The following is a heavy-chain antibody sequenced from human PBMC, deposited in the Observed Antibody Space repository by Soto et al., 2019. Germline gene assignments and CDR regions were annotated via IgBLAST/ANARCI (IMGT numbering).Heavy chain of an antibody. CDR2: IYNTGTT. CDR1: GGSVRGGSYY. Sequence: PSETLSLTCTVSGGSVRGGSYYWSWIRQSPGKGLEWIGYIYNTGTTKYNATIKSRVTISVDTSKNQFSLRLNSVTAADTAVYFWASSPNYFFWGGKPYYKGMDVWGPGTTVTFPS. V-gene: IGHV4-61*01. D-gene: IGHD3-3*01. J-gene: IGHJ6*02. CDR3: ASSPNYFFWGGKPYYKGMDV.